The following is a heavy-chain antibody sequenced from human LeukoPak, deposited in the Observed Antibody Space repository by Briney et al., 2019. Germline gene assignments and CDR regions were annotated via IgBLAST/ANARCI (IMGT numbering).Heavy chain of an antibody. CDR3: ARALGYCSGGSCTRGYNWFDP. CDR1: GGSISSRDYY. J-gene: IGHJ5*02. Sequence: SETLSLTCTVSGGSISSRDYYWGWIRQPPGKGLERIGSIYYGGNTYYNPSLKSRVTISVDTSMNHFSLKLSFVTTADTAVYYCARALGYCSGGSCTRGYNWFDPWGQGTLVTVPS. V-gene: IGHV4-39*02. CDR2: IYYGGNT. D-gene: IGHD2-15*01.